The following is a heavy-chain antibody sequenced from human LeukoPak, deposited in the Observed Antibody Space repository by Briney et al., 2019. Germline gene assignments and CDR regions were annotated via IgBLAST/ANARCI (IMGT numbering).Heavy chain of an antibody. D-gene: IGHD6-19*01. CDR1: GFIVSTTY. V-gene: IGHV3-23*03. J-gene: IGHJ4*02. CDR2: IYSDGGT. Sequence: PGGSLRLSCAASGFIVSTTYMSWVRQAPGKGLEWVSVIYSDGGTSFAGNTYYADSVEGRFTISRDNSKNTLYLQMNSLRTEDTAVYYCARDGPTGWHYFEYWGQGTLVTVSS. CDR3: ARDGPTGWHYFEY.